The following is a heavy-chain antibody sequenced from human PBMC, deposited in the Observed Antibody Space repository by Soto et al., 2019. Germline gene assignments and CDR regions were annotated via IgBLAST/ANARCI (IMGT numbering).Heavy chain of an antibody. V-gene: IGHV3-49*04. J-gene: IGHJ6*02. CDR1: GFTFGDYG. D-gene: IGHD2-2*01. CDR3: SRDGYCSSTSCSDYYGMDV. CDR2: IRSKAYRGTT. Sequence: HPGGSLRLSCTASGFTFGDYGMSWVRQAPGKGLEWVGFIRSKAYRGTTEYGASVKGRFTISRDDSKSIAYLQMNSLKTEDTAVYYCSRDGYCSSTSCSDYYGMDVWGQGTTVTVSS.